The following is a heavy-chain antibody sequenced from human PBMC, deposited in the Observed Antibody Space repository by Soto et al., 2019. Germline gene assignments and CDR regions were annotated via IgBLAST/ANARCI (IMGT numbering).Heavy chain of an antibody. V-gene: IGHV3-30*18. CDR3: AKARGDSSGYYLNLYYYFGMDV. CDR1: GFSFSSYG. D-gene: IGHD6-19*01. Sequence: QVQLVESGGGVVQPGRSLRLSCAASGFSFSSYGMHWVRQAPGKGLEWVAVISYDGSSKYYAESVKGRFTISRDNSNNTLYLQMTSRRPEDTAVYYCAKARGDSSGYYLNLYYYFGMDVWGQGTTVTVSS. J-gene: IGHJ6*02. CDR2: ISYDGSSK.